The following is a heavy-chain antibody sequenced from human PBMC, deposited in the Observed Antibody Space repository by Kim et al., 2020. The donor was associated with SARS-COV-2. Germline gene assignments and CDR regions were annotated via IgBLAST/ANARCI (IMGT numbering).Heavy chain of an antibody. D-gene: IGHD2-21*01. V-gene: IGHV3-30*14. J-gene: IGHJ3*02. Sequence: SNSGRCRFTISRDNSKNTLYLEVNSLRVEDTALYYCARGTNSWYSAFDIWGQGTMVTVSS. CDR3: ARGTNSWYSAFDI.